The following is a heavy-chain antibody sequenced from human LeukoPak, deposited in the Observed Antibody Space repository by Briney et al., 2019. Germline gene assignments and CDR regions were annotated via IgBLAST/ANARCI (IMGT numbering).Heavy chain of an antibody. Sequence: PSETLSLTCTVSGGSISSYCWSWIRQPPGKGLEWIGYIYYSGSTNYNPSLKSRVTISVDTSKNQFSLKLSSVTAADTAVYYCARYVPVGYCSSTSCYQGWFDPWGQGTLVTVSP. V-gene: IGHV4-59*01. CDR1: GGSISSYC. CDR3: ARYVPVGYCSSTSCYQGWFDP. D-gene: IGHD2-2*01. CDR2: IYYSGST. J-gene: IGHJ5*02.